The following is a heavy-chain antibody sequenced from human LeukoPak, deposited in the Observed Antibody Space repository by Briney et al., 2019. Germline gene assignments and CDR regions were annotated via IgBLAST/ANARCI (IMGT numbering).Heavy chain of an antibody. V-gene: IGHV4-30-4*08. CDR3: ARDLSYDFWSGSPRYFDL. CDR2: IYYSGST. CDR1: GGSIGSGDYY. Sequence: PSQTLSLTCTVSGGSIGSGDYYWSWIRQPPGKGLEWIGYIYYSGSTYYNPSLKSRVTISVDTSKNQFSLKLSSVTAADTAVYYCARDLSYDFWSGSPRYFDLWGRGTLVTVSS. D-gene: IGHD3-3*01. J-gene: IGHJ2*01.